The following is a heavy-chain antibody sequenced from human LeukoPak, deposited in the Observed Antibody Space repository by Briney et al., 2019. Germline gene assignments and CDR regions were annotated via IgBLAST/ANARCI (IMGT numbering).Heavy chain of an antibody. Sequence: GGSLGLSCAASGFTFSSYWMSWVRQAPGKGLEWVANIKQDGSEKYYVDSVKGRFTISRDNAKNSLYLQMNSLRAEDTAVYYCTIYDYVWGSIGYWGQGTLVTVSS. CDR2: IKQDGSEK. J-gene: IGHJ4*02. D-gene: IGHD3-16*01. V-gene: IGHV3-7*01. CDR1: GFTFSSYW. CDR3: TIYDYVWGSIGY.